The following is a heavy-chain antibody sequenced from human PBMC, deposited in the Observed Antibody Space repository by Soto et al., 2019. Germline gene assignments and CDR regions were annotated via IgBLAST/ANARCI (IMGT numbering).Heavy chain of an antibody. V-gene: IGHV3-33*01. CDR2: IWYDGSNK. J-gene: IGHJ4*02. D-gene: IGHD6-19*01. Sequence: QVQLVESGGGVVQPGRSLRLSSAASGFTFSSYGMHWVRQAPGKGLEWVAVIWYDGSNKYYADSVKGRFTISRDNSKNTLYLQMNSLRAEDTAVYYCARDQVAVAGIFDYWGQGTLVTVSS. CDR3: ARDQVAVAGIFDY. CDR1: GFTFSSYG.